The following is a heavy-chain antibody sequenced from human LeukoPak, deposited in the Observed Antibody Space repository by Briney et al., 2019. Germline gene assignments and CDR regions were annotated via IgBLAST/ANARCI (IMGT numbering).Heavy chain of an antibody. CDR2: IWYDGSNK. CDR1: GFTFSSYG. V-gene: IGHV3-33*01. J-gene: IGHJ4*02. Sequence: GGSLRLSCAASGFTFSSYGMHWVRQAPGKGLEWVALIWYDGSNKYYADSVKGRFTISRDNSKNTLYLQMNSLRAEDTAVYYCASQSSSWYIAYWGQGTLVTVSS. D-gene: IGHD6-13*01. CDR3: ASQSSSWYIAY.